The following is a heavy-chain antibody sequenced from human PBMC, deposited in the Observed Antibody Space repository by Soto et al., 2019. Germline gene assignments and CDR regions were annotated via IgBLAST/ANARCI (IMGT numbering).Heavy chain of an antibody. CDR3: ARGFYGSGTYYNKWFDP. D-gene: IGHD3-10*01. J-gene: IGHJ5*02. V-gene: IGHV4-31*03. Sequence: QVQLQESGPGLVKPSQTLSLICTVSGGSIRSGGYYWSWIRHYPGQGLEWIGGIYYSGSTYYHPSLKSRLTISQDTSKNQISLILNSVTAADTAVYYCARGFYGSGTYYNKWFDPWGQGTRVTVSS. CDR2: IYYSGST. CDR1: GGSIRSGGYY.